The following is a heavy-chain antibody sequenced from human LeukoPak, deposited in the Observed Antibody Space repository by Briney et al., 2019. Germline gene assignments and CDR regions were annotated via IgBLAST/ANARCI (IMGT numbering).Heavy chain of an antibody. CDR2: IYYTGST. D-gene: IGHD3-16*01. V-gene: IGHV4-30-4*07. Sequence: SETLSLTCAVSGGSISRSGYSWSWIRQPPGKGLEWIGYIYYTGSTYYNPSLKSRLTISLDTSKNQFSLKLSSVTAADTAVYYCARETSQKGAHYMDVWGKGTTVTISS. J-gene: IGHJ6*03. CDR3: ARETSQKGAHYMDV. CDR1: GGSISRSGYS.